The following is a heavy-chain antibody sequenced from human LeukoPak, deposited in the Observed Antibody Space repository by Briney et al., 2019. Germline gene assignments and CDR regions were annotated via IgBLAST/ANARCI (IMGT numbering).Heavy chain of an antibody. CDR1: GYTFTTYG. CDR3: VRGAWGDVIDY. D-gene: IGHD2-21*02. CDR2: LSSRDGNT. Sequence: ASVTVSCTASGYTFTTYGFNWVRQAPGQGLEWMGWLSSRDGNTKYAEKFQGRVTMTTDTSTSTAYMELRSLRSDDTAVYYCVRGAWGDVIDYWGQGTLVTVSS. V-gene: IGHV1-18*01. J-gene: IGHJ4*02.